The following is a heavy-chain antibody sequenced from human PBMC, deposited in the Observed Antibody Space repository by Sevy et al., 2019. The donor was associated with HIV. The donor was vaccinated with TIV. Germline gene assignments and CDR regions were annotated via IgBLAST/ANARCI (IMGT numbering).Heavy chain of an antibody. CDR3: ARGLGLYYYYDSSGYYTDYFDY. D-gene: IGHD3-22*01. Sequence: GGSLRLSCAASGFTFSSYAMHWVRQAPGKGLEWVAVISYDGSNKHYADSVKGRFTISRDNSKNTLYLQMNSLRAEDTAVYYCARGLGLYYYYDSSGYYTDYFDYWGQGTLVTVSS. CDR1: GFTFSSYA. CDR2: ISYDGSNK. V-gene: IGHV3-30-3*01. J-gene: IGHJ4*02.